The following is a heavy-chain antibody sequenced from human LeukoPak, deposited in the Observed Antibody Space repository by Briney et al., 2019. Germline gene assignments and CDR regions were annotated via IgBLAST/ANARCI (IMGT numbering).Heavy chain of an antibody. Sequence: GASVKVSCKASGGTFSSYAISWVRQAPGQGLEWMGGIIPIFGTANYAQKFQGRVTITTDESTSTAYMELSSLRSEDTAVYYCARSRNVFLHDAFDIWGQGTMVTVSS. J-gene: IGHJ3*02. CDR3: ARSRNVFLHDAFDI. CDR2: IIPIFGTA. D-gene: IGHD3-10*01. CDR1: GGTFSSYA. V-gene: IGHV1-69*05.